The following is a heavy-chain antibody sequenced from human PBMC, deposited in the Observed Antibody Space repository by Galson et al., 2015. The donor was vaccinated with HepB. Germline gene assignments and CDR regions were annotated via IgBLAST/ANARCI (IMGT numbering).Heavy chain of an antibody. CDR1: GFTFSSYG. D-gene: IGHD5-12*01. V-gene: IGHV3-30*18. CDR2: ISYDGSNK. Sequence: SLRLSCAASGFTFSSYGMHWVRQAPGKGLEWVAVISYDGSNKYYADSVKGRFTISRDNSKNTLYLQMNSLRAEDTAVYYCAKVRSGYPNGEIDYWGQGTLVTVSS. J-gene: IGHJ4*02. CDR3: AKVRSGYPNGEIDY.